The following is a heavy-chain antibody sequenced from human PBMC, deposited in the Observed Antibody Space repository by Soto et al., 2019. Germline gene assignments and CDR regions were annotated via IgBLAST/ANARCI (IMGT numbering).Heavy chain of an antibody. CDR1: GYSFTSYW. CDR3: ARWAAAGTNYYYGMDV. CDR2: IYPGDSDT. V-gene: IGHV5-51*01. Sequence: GESLKISCKGSGYSFTSYWIGWVRQVPGKGLEWMGIIYPGDSDTRYSPSFQGQVTISADKSISTAYLQWSSLKASDTAMYYCARWAAAGTNYYYGMDVWGQGTTVTVSS. J-gene: IGHJ6*02. D-gene: IGHD6-13*01.